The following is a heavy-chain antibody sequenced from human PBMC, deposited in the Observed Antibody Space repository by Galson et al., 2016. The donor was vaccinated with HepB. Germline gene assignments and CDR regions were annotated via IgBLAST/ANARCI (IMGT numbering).Heavy chain of an antibody. CDR2: VSSNGVST. J-gene: IGHJ6*04. V-gene: IGHV3-64*01. CDR3: AREMSPRDDWSSYIMSPLDG. CDR1: GFRFSGHV. Sequence: SLRLSCAASGFRFSGHVMHWVRQAPGRGLEHVASVSSNGVSTLYGNSVKGRFTISRDNSKSTLLLEMGSLRPEDTAVYYCAREMSPRDDWSSYIMSPLDGWGTRTTVTVSS. D-gene: IGHD3-3*01.